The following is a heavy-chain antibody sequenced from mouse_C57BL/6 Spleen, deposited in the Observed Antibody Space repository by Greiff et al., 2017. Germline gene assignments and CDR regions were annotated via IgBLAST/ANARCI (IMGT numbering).Heavy chain of an antibody. CDR2: ISSGSSTI. D-gene: IGHD2-2*01. V-gene: IGHV5-17*01. J-gene: IGHJ2*01. Sequence: DVHLVASGGGLVKPGGSLKLSCAASGFTFSDYGMHWVRQAPEKGLEWVAYISSGSSTIYYADTVKGRFTISRDTARNTLFLQMTSLRSEDTAMYYCATYGYDGFDDWGQGTTRTGSA. CDR3: ATYGYDGFDD. CDR1: GFTFSDYG.